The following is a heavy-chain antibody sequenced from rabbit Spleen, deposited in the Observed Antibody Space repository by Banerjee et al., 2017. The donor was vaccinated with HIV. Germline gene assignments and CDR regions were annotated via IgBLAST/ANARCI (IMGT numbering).Heavy chain of an antibody. J-gene: IGHJ3*01. CDR2: IYAGASANT. CDR1: GFSFSGSYW. D-gene: IGHD2-1*01. CDR3: ARDVKVGTYGDLDL. V-gene: IGHV1S40*01. Sequence: QSLEESGGDLVKPGASLTLTCIASGFSFSGSYWICWVRQAPGKGLEWIACIYAGASANTYFASWAKGRFTISETSSTTVTLQMTSLTAADTATYFCARDVKVGTYGDLDLWGQGTLVTVS.